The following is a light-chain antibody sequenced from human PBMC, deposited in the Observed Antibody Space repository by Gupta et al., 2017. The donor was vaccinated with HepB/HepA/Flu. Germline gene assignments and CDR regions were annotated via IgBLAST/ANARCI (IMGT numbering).Light chain of an antibody. CDR3: VLYMGRGISV. Sequence: QTVVTQEPSFSVSPGGTVTLTCGLTSGSVSTSDYPSWYQQTPGQAPRTLIYSTTTRSSGVPDRFSGSILGNKAALTITGAQADDGFDYYCVLYMGRGISVFGGGTKLTVL. J-gene: IGLJ3*02. CDR1: SGSVSTSDY. V-gene: IGLV8-61*01. CDR2: STT.